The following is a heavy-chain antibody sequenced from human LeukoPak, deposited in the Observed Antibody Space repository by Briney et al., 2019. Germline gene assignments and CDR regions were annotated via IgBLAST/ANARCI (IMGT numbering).Heavy chain of an antibody. CDR2: ISSSGST. CDR1: GGSISTGTYY. V-gene: IGHV4-61*02. Sequence: SETLSLTCIVSGGSISTGTYYWSWIRQPAGQGLEWIGRISSSGSTNHNPSLKSRVTISVDTSKNQFSLNLSSVTAADTAVYYCARHDTVVTPYYFDYWGQGTLVTVSS. D-gene: IGHD4-23*01. CDR3: ARHDTVVTPYYFDY. J-gene: IGHJ4*02.